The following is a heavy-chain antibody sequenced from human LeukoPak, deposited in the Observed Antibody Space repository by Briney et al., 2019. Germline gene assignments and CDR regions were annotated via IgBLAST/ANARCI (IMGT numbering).Heavy chain of an antibody. V-gene: IGHV4-34*01. CDR1: GGSFSGYY. CDR3: ARVESSSWYLPPNWFDP. J-gene: IGHJ5*02. CDR2: INHSGST. D-gene: IGHD6-13*01. Sequence: SETLSLTCAVYGGSFSGYYWSWIRQPPGKGLEWIGEINHSGSTNYNPSLKSRVTISVDTSKNQFSLKLSSVTAADTAVYYCARVESSSWYLPPNWFDPWGQGTLVTVSS.